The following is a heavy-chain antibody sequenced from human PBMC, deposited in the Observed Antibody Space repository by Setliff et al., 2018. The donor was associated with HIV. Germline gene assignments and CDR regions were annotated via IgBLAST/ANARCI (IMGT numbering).Heavy chain of an antibody. V-gene: IGHV5-51*01. J-gene: IGHJ3*02. Sequence: PGESLKISCQGSGYSFNSYWIGWVRQMPGKGLEWMGIIFPYDSDTRYSPSFQGQVTISADESISTAYLQWSSLKASDSAMYYCARFWNSGSYRDAFDIWGQGTMVTVSS. CDR2: IFPYDSDT. CDR3: ARFWNSGSYRDAFDI. D-gene: IGHD1-26*01. CDR1: GYSFNSYW.